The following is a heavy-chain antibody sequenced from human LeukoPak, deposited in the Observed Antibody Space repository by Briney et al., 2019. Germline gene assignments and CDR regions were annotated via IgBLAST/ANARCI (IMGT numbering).Heavy chain of an antibody. CDR2: ISYDGSDK. V-gene: IGHV3-30*18. D-gene: IGHD5-18*01. CDR3: AKDVLADTAMVTGRGYDY. J-gene: IGHJ4*02. CDR1: GFTFSSYG. Sequence: GGSLRLSCAASGFTFSSYGMHWVRQAPGKGLEWVAVISYDGSDKYYADSVKGRFTISRDNSKNTLYLRMNSLRAEDTAVYYCAKDVLADTAMVTGRGYDYWGQGTLVTVSS.